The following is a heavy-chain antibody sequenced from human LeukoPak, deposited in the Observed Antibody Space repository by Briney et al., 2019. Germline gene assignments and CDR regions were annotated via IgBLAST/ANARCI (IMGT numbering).Heavy chain of an antibody. J-gene: IGHJ3*02. CDR1: GGSISSGGYY. D-gene: IGHD3-22*01. V-gene: IGHV4-30-4*02. CDR2: MYYSGST. CDR3: ARERAYERGPHDAFDI. Sequence: SDTLSLTCTVSGGSISSGGYYWSWIRQPPGKGLEWIVYMYYSGSTYYNPSLKSRVTISIDTSKNQFSLKLNSVTAADTAVYYCARERAYERGPHDAFDIWGQGTMVTVSS.